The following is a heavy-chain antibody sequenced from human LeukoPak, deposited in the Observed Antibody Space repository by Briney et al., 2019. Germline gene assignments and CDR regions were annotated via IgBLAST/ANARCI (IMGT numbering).Heavy chain of an antibody. Sequence: GGSLRLSCAASGFTFSTYAMSWVRQAPGKGPEWVSTISGSGGSTYDADSVKGRVTISRDNSKNTLYLQMNSLRAADTAVYYCAKSSSGYYLDNFDYWGQGTLVTVSS. J-gene: IGHJ4*02. D-gene: IGHD3-22*01. V-gene: IGHV3-23*01. CDR3: AKSSSGYYLDNFDY. CDR2: ISGSGGST. CDR1: GFTFSTYA.